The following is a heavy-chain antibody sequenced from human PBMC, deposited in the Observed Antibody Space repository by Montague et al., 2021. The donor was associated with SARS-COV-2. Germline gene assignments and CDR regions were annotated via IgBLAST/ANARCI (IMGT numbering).Heavy chain of an antibody. CDR3: ARDPFYYDILTGYYQRDYYYCYYMDV. V-gene: IGHV3-30*04. CDR1: GFSFSSYA. CDR2: ISYDGSNK. Sequence: SLRLSCAASGFSFSSYAMHWVRQAPGKGLEWVAVISYDGSNKYYADSVKGRFTISRDNSKNTLYLQMNSLRAEDTAVYYCARDPFYYDILTGYYQRDYYYCYYMDVGGKGTTVTVSS. J-gene: IGHJ6*03. D-gene: IGHD3-9*01.